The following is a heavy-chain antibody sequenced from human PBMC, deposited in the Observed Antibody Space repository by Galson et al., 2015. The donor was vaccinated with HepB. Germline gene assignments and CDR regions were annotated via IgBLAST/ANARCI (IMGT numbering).Heavy chain of an antibody. CDR2: LSSDDSET. V-gene: IGHV3-11*06. J-gene: IGHJ6*04. CDR3: ARDRTRAVTGPPLDV. Sequence: SLRLSCAASGFPFSDYYMTWIRQAPGKGLEWLAFLSSDDSETHYAESVKGRFTVSRDNAKNSFFLQMNSLRVEDSAVYYCARDRTRAVTGPPLDVWGNGTTVTVSS. CDR1: GFPFSDYY.